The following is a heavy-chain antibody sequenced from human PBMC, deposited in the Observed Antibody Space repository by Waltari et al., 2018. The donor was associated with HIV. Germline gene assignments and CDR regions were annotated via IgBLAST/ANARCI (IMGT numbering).Heavy chain of an antibody. CDR2: MNPKSGNT. D-gene: IGHD6-19*01. CDR1: GYNLSNYD. V-gene: IGHV1-8*01. Sequence: QVQLVQSGAEVKKPGAAVRVSCKASGYNLSNYDINWVRQATGQGREWMAWMNPKSGNTAYEQRFQGRVTMTRTTSINTAYMELSSRTSDETAVYYWARGRGAVAGMVHWGQGTLVTVSS. J-gene: IGHJ4*02. CDR3: ARGRGAVAGMVH.